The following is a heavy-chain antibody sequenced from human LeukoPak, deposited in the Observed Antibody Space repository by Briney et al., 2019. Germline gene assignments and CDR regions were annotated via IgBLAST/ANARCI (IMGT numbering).Heavy chain of an antibody. D-gene: IGHD5-12*01. J-gene: IGHJ4*02. V-gene: IGHV1-18*04. CDR3: ARAAWGYSGYDSDY. Sequence: ASVNVSCKASGYTFTSYGISWVRQAPGQWLEWMGWISAYNGNTNYAQKLQGRVTMTTDTSTSTAYMELRSLRSDDTAVYYWARAAWGYSGYDSDYWGQGTLVTVSS. CDR1: GYTFTSYG. CDR2: ISAYNGNT.